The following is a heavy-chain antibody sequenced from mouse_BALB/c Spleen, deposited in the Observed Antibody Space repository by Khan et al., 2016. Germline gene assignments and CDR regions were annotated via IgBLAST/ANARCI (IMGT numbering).Heavy chain of an antibody. J-gene: IGHJ3*01. D-gene: IGHD1-1*01. CDR1: GYSITSGYS. CDR2: IHHSGST. V-gene: IGHV3-1*02. CDR3: ARDYSGWFAY. Sequence: EVQLQESGPDLVKPSQSLSLTCTVTGYSITSGYSWHWIRQFPGNKLEWMGYIHHSGSTNYHPSLKSRISITRDISKNQFFLQLISVTTEDTATXYCARDYSGWFAYWGQGTLVTVSA.